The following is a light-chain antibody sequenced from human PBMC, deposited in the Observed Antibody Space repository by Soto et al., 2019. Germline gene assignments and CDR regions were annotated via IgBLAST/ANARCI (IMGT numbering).Light chain of an antibody. Sequence: QLVLTQPPSVSGAPGQRVTISCTGSSSNIGAGYDVHWYQQLPGKAPKLLIYGNSNRPSGVPDRFSGSKSGTSASLAITGLQAEDEADYYCQSYDSSLSGSVFGGGTKLTVL. J-gene: IGLJ2*01. CDR3: QSYDSSLSGSV. CDR2: GNS. CDR1: SSNIGAGYD. V-gene: IGLV1-40*01.